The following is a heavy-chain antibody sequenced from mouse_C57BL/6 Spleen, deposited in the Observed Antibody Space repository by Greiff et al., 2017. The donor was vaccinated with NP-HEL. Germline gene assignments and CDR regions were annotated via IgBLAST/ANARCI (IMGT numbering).Heavy chain of an antibody. CDR1: GYTFTDYY. CDR2: INPYNGGT. CDR3: AREGKTYYFDY. Sequence: VHVKQSGPVLVKPGASVKMSCKASGYTFTDYYMNWVKQSHGKSLEWIGVINPYNGGTSYNQKFKGKATLTVDKSSSTAYMELNSLTSEDSAVYYCAREGKTYYFDYWGQGTTLTVSS. V-gene: IGHV1-19*01. J-gene: IGHJ2*01.